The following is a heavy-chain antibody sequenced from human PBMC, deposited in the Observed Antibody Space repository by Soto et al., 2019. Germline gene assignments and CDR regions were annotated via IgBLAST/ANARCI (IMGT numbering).Heavy chain of an antibody. CDR2: MSVSGGST. CDR3: AKGGIQLWLKDAFDI. J-gene: IGHJ3*02. V-gene: IGHV3-23*01. Sequence: EVQLLESGGGLVQPGGSLRLSCAASGFTFSSYAMSWVRQAPGKGLEWVSAMSVSGGSTYYADSVKGRFTISRDNSKYTLYRSMNSLRAEDTAVYYCAKGGIQLWLKDAFDIWGQGTMVTVSS. D-gene: IGHD5-18*01. CDR1: GFTFSSYA.